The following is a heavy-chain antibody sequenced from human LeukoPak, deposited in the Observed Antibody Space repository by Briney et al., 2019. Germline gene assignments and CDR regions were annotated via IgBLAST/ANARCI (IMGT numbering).Heavy chain of an antibody. CDR3: ARPVEGIVGATKDAFDI. Sequence: ASVKVSCKASGGTFSSYAISWVRQAPGQGLEWMGGIIPIFGTANYAQKFQGRVTITADESTSTAYMDLSSLRSEDTAVYYCARPVEGIVGATKDAFDIWGEGTMVTV. J-gene: IGHJ3*02. CDR1: GGTFSSYA. CDR2: IIPIFGTA. D-gene: IGHD1-26*01. V-gene: IGHV1-69*13.